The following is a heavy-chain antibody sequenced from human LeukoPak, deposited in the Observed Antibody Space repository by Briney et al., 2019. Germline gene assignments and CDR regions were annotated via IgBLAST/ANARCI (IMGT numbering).Heavy chain of an antibody. CDR1: GGSISSYY. CDR3: ARLGGYNLWYFDY. D-gene: IGHD5-24*01. Sequence: SETLSLTCTVAGGSISSYYWSWIRQPPGKGLEWIGYIYYSVSTNYNPSLKSRVTISVDTSKNQFSLKLSSVTAADTAVYYCARLGGYNLWYFDYWGQGTLVTVSS. CDR2: IYYSVST. V-gene: IGHV4-59*08. J-gene: IGHJ4*02.